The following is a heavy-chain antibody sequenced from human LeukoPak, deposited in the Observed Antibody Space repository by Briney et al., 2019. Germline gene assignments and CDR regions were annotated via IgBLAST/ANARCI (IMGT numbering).Heavy chain of an antibody. Sequence: SGGSLRLSCVASGLTFSDNCMDWVRQAPGKGLEWVGRSRNKDHSHTTEYATSVEGRFSISRDDSKKSLYLQMNSLKTEDTAVYYCANFFGNNFGYWGQGTLVTVSS. CDR3: ANFFGNNFGY. V-gene: IGHV3-72*01. CDR1: GLTFSDNC. J-gene: IGHJ4*02. CDR2: SRNKDHSHTT. D-gene: IGHD3-16*01.